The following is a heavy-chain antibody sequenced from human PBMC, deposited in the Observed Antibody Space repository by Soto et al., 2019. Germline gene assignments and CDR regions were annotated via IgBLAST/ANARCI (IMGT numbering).Heavy chain of an antibody. CDR1: GFSIKNYG. Sequence: QAQLVQSATEVKRPGASVKVSCKASGFSIKNYGITWVRLAPGQGLEWMGWISAVNGDTIFAQKFQGRVSMTTDTATSTAYMELRGLKSHDTALYYCARDGGSGVLNAFDVWGHGTMVAVS. CDR2: ISAVNGDT. J-gene: IGHJ3*01. CDR3: ARDGGSGVLNAFDV. D-gene: IGHD3-10*01. V-gene: IGHV1-18*01.